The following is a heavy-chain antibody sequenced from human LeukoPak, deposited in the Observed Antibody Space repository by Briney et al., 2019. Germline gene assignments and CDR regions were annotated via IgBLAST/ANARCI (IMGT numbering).Heavy chain of an antibody. V-gene: IGHV4-34*01. J-gene: IGHJ4*02. CDR2: VDHTGGT. D-gene: IGHD2-15*01. CDR3: ARGKYYCSGDSCSPPFDY. Sequence: SETLSLTCAVFGGSFSDFYWSWIRQTTGKGLEGIGEVDHTGGTKYNSSLKSRVTISVDTSKNQFSLKLSSVTAADTAVYYCARGKYYCSGDSCSPPFDYWGRGALVTVSS. CDR1: GGSFSDFY.